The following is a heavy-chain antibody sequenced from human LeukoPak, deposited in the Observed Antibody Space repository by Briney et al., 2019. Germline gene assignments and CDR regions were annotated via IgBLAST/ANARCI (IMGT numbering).Heavy chain of an antibody. CDR2: IYYSGST. D-gene: IGHD3-9*01. J-gene: IGHJ6*02. V-gene: IGHV4-4*02. CDR3: ARHGSYSYYDILTGSRMDV. CDR1: GGSISSSNW. Sequence: PSGTLSLTCAVSGGSISSSNWWRWVRQPPGKGLEWIGYIYYSGSTNYNPSLKSRVTISVDTSKNQFSLKLSSVTAADTAVYYCARHGSYSYYDILTGSRMDVWGQGTTVTVSS.